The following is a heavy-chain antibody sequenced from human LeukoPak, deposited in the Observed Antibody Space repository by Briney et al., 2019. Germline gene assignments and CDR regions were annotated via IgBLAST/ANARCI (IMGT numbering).Heavy chain of an antibody. CDR3: ASLDSQIAAASAFDI. J-gene: IGHJ3*02. D-gene: IGHD6-13*01. CDR1: GYTFTSYG. V-gene: IGHV1-18*01. CDR2: ISAYNGNT. Sequence: ASVKVSCKASGYTFTSYGISWVRQAPGQGLEWMGWISAYNGNTNYAQKLQGRVTMTTDTSTSTAYMELRSLRFDDTAVYYCASLDSQIAAASAFDIWGQGTMVTVSS.